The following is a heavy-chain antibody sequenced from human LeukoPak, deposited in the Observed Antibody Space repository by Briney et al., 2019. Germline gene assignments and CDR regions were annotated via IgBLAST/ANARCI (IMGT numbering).Heavy chain of an antibody. V-gene: IGHV3-21*04. J-gene: IGHJ6*03. CDR1: NFIFGNYT. CDR2: ISGWDRSI. D-gene: IGHD6-6*01. CDR3: VRERSVKARQEGGHRYYYFMDV. Sequence: GGSLRLSCAASNFIFGNYTMNWVRQAPGKGLEWVSSISGWDRSIYYADSLEGRFTTSRDNAKNSVFLQMNSLRAEDTGVYYCVRERSVKARQEGGHRYYYFMDVWGNGTTVTVSS.